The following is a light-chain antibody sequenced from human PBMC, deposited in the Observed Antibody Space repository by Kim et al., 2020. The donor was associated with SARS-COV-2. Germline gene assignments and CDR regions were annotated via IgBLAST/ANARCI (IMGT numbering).Light chain of an antibody. CDR1: ESINSW. J-gene: IGKJ1*01. CDR3: QQYDSHSHT. V-gene: IGKV1-5*01. Sequence: DRVTITCRASESINSWLAWYQQKPGKGPKLLIYEATSLERGVPSRFSGSGSGTEFTLTISSLQPDDFATYYCQQYDSHSHTFGQGTKVDIK. CDR2: EAT.